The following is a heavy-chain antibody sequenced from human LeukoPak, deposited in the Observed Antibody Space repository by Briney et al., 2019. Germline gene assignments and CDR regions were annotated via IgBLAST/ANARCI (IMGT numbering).Heavy chain of an antibody. D-gene: IGHD1-26*01. CDR3: ARPRGATELVLDY. J-gene: IGHJ4*02. Sequence: DSVKGRFTISRDNAKNSLYLQMNSLRAEDTAVYYCARPRGATELVLDYWGQGTLVTVSS. V-gene: IGHV3-11*06.